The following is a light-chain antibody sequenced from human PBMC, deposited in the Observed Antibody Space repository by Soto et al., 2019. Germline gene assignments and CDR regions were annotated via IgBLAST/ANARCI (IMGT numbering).Light chain of an antibody. J-gene: IGKJ1*01. CDR2: DAS. CDR3: QQYTNTNNPWM. Sequence: DIQVTQSPPTLSASVGDRVTITCRASHTISTWMAWYQQKPGKAPKLLVYDASTLQSGVASRFSGSGSGTEFTLIISGLQPDDSATYYCQQYTNTNNPWMLGQGTKVDI. V-gene: IGKV1-5*01. CDR1: HTISTW.